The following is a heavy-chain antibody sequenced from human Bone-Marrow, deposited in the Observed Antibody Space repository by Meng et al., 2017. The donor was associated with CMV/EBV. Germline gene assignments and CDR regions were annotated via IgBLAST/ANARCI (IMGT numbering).Heavy chain of an antibody. Sequence: SKTLSLTCTVSGGSISSYYWSWIRQPPGKGLEWIGYIYYSGSTNYNPSLKSRVTISVDTSKNQFSLKLSSVTAADTAVYYCARAGRDRPYDFWSGYGKHSYYYYGMDVWGQGTTVTVSS. CDR3: ARAGRDRPYDFWSGYGKHSYYYYGMDV. D-gene: IGHD3-3*01. V-gene: IGHV4-59*01. J-gene: IGHJ6*02. CDR1: GGSISSYY. CDR2: IYYSGST.